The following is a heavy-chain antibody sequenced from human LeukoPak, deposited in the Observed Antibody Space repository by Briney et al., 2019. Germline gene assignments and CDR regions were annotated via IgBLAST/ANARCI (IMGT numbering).Heavy chain of an antibody. CDR3: VRKNRDFNAAFDI. V-gene: IGHV3-53*01. Sequence: PGGSLRLSCAASGFTVSNNYMSWVRQAPGKGLEWVSISYSDSNTNYADSVKGRFTISRDTSQNTWSLQMNSLRAEDTAVYYCVRKNRDFNAAFDIWGQGTVVTVSS. CDR1: GFTVSNNY. D-gene: IGHD1-14*01. J-gene: IGHJ3*02. CDR2: SYSDSNT.